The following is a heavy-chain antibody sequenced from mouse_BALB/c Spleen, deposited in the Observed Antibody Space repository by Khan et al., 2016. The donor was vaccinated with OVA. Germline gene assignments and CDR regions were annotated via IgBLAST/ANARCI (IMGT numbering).Heavy chain of an antibody. Sequence: QVQLQQSGPELVRPGVSVKVSCKGSGYTFTDYAMYWVKQSHAKSLEWIGLISTYSGNTNYNQKFKGKATMTVDKSPSTAYMELARLTSEDSAIXYCARPAYDGYYDYWGQGTTLTVSS. CDR2: ISTYSGNT. J-gene: IGHJ2*01. D-gene: IGHD2-3*01. CDR3: ARPAYDGYYDY. V-gene: IGHV1S137*01. CDR1: GYTFTDYA.